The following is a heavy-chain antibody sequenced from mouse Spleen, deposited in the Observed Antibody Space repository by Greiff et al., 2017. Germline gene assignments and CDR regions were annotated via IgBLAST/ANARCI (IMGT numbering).Heavy chain of an antibody. CDR1: GYTFTSYW. CDR2: IDPSNSET. J-gene: IGHJ2*01. Sequence: QVQLQQSGPELVRPGASVKMSCKASGYTFTSYWMHWVKQRPGQGLEWIGMIDPSNSETRLNQKFKDKATLNVDKSSNTAYMQLSSLTSEDSAVYYWARLYYGSSYDYFDYWGQGTTLTVSS. D-gene: IGHD1-1*01. V-gene: IGHV1S127*01. CDR3: ARLYYGSSYDYFDY.